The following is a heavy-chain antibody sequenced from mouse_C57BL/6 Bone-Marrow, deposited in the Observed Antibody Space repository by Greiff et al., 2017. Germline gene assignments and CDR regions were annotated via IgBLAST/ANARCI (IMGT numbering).Heavy chain of an antibody. CDR2: ISSGSSTI. D-gene: IGHD3-1*01. CDR3: ATAGRADSYAMDY. CDR1: GFTFSDYG. J-gene: IGHJ4*01. Sequence: DVHLVKSGGGLVKPGGSLKLSCAASGFTFSDYGMHWVRQAPEKGLEWVAYISSGSSTIYYADTVKGRFTISGDKAKNTLYLQLTSLRSEDTAMYYCATAGRADSYAMDYWGQGTSVTVSS. V-gene: IGHV5-17*01.